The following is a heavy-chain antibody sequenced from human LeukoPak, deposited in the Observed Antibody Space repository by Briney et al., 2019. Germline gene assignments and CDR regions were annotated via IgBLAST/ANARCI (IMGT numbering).Heavy chain of an antibody. CDR3: ASTGSAAYYFDY. CDR1: GGSISSSSYY. V-gene: IGHV4-30-2*01. Sequence: SETLSLTCTVSGGSISSSSYYWGWIRQPPGKGLEWIGYIYHSGSTYYNPSLKSRVTISVDRSKNQFSLKLSSVTAADTAVYYCASTGSAAYYFDYWGQGTLVTVSS. J-gene: IGHJ4*02. CDR2: IYHSGST. D-gene: IGHD1-26*01.